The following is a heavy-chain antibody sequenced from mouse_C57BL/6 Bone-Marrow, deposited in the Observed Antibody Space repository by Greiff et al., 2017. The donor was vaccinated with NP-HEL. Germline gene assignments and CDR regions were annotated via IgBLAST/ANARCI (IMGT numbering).Heavy chain of an antibody. D-gene: IGHD2-3*01. CDR1: GYAFSSYW. Sequence: QVQLQQSGAELVKPGASVKISCKASGYAFSSYWMNWVKQRPGKGLEWIGQIYPGDGDTNYNGKFKGKATLTADKSSSTAYMQLSSLTSEDSAVYFCARALYGGYHWYFDVWGTGTTVTVSS. CDR3: ARALYGGYHWYFDV. V-gene: IGHV1-80*01. J-gene: IGHJ1*03. CDR2: IYPGDGDT.